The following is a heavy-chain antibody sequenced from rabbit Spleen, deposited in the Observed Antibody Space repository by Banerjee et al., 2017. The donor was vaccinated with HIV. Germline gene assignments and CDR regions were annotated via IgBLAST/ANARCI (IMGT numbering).Heavy chain of an antibody. V-gene: IGHV1S40*01. J-gene: IGHJ6*01. CDR2: IAGSSSGFT. CDR3: ARFYAGYGDFGYAAM. D-gene: IGHD7-1*01. CDR1: GFSFSSSDY. Sequence: QSLEESGGDLVKPGTSLTLTCTASGFSFSSSDYICWVRQAPGKGLEWIACIAGSSSGFTYSATWATGRFTISKTSSTTVTLQMTSLTAADTATYFCARFYAGYGDFGYAAMWGPGTLVTVS.